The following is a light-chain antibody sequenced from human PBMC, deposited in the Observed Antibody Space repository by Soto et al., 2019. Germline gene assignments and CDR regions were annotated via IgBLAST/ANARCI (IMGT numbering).Light chain of an antibody. CDR2: DVT. V-gene: IGLV2-18*02. Sequence: QSALTQTPSVSGSPGQSVTISCTGTSSDVGAYNLVSWHQQPPGTAHKLMNYDVTHRPSGVPDRSSGSKSGNTASLTISGLQAEDDADYYCSSYTTRSTDVFGAGTKLTVL. CDR1: SSDVGAYNL. CDR3: SSYTTRSTDV. J-gene: IGLJ1*01.